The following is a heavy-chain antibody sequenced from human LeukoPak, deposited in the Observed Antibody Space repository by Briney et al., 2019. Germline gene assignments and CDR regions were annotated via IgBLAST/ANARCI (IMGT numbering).Heavy chain of an antibody. J-gene: IGHJ1*01. CDR1: GFTFDNYA. CDR3: ARAYKDRSLAGKKEFFQH. Sequence: GRSLRLSCAASGFTFDNYAMNWVRHVPGKGLEWISLISWNSGTIGYADSVKGRFTISRDNANNFLYLQMNSLRAEDTALYYCARAYKDRSLAGKKEFFQHWGQGTLVTVSS. D-gene: IGHD6-19*01. CDR2: ISWNSGTI. V-gene: IGHV3-9*01.